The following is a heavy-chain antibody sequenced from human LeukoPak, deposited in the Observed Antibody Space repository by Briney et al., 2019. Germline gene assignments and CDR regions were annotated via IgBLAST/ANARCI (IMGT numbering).Heavy chain of an antibody. CDR2: IYYSGST. CDR3: ARDDGVAAAVRGHFDY. CDR1: GGSISSSSYY. V-gene: IGHV4-39*07. J-gene: IGHJ4*02. Sequence: SETLSLTCTVSGGSISSSSYYWGWIRQPPGKGLEWIGSIYYSGSTYYNPSLKSRVTISVDTSKNQFSLKLSSVTAADTAVYYCARDDGVAAAVRGHFDYWGQGTLVTVSS. D-gene: IGHD6-13*01.